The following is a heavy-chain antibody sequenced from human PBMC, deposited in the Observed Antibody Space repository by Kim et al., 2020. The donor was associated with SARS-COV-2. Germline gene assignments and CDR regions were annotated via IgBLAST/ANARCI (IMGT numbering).Heavy chain of an antibody. CDR3: ARSHSYGPQDY. J-gene: IGHJ4*02. Sequence: ASVKVSCKASGYTFTNYYLHWVRQAPGQGLEWMGIIDASGGSTNYAQKFQGRVTMTRDTSTSTANMELRSLRSEDTAVFYCARSHSYGPQDYWGQGALVTVSS. D-gene: IGHD5-18*01. CDR2: IDASGGST. V-gene: IGHV1-46*01. CDR1: GYTFTNYY.